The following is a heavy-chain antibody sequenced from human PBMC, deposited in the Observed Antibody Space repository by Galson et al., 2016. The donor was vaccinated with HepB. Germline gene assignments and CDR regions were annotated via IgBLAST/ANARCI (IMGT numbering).Heavy chain of an antibody. J-gene: IGHJ2*01. CDR3: ASYYDNDYWYFDL. D-gene: IGHD3-22*01. CDR2: IYHSGSS. Sequence: SETLSLTCAVSGGSISRSNWRGWVRQIPGKGLEWIGQIYHSGSSNYNPSLKSRVTISVDKSNNQFSLNLRSVTAADTAVYYCASYYDNDYWYFDLWGRGTLVTVSS. V-gene: IGHV4-4*02. CDR1: GGSISRSNW.